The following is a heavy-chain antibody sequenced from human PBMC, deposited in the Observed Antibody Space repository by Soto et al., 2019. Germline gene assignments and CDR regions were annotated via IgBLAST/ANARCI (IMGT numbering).Heavy chain of an antibody. CDR3: AKEQSSSWTVGGAFDI. CDR1: GFTFSSYG. CDR2: IWDDGSNK. D-gene: IGHD6-13*01. Sequence: QVQLVESGGGVVQPGRSLRLSCAASGFTFSSYGMHWVRQAPGKGLEWGAVIWDDGSNKYYADSVKGRVTISRDNSKNTLYLKMNSQRADDTAVDYGAKEQSSSWTVGGAFDIWGQGTMVTVSS. V-gene: IGHV3-33*06. J-gene: IGHJ3*02.